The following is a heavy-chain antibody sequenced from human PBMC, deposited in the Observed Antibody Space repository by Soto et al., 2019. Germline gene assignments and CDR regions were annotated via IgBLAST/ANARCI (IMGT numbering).Heavy chain of an antibody. CDR3: ARDPLILHPHDFFYGSDV. CDR2: IPQEGSDG. V-gene: IGHV3-7*03. Sequence: PGGSLRLSCEVSGFTLSMYSMTWVRQAPGKGLEWVAKIPQEGSDGHYVDSVKGRFTISRDNAKNSVYLQMNSLRAEDTAVYYCARDPLILHPHDFFYGSDVWGQGAKVTVYS. CDR1: GFTLSMYS. D-gene: IGHD2-21*02. J-gene: IGHJ6*02.